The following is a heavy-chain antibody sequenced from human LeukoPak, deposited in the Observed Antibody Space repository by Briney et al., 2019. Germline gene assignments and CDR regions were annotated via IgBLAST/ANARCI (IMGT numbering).Heavy chain of an antibody. CDR3: AMRSSIAAFDY. Sequence: PGGSLTLFCAASGFTFSSYSMHWARQATGKGLEWVSYISSCSSYIYYADSVKGRFTISRDNAKNSLYLQMNSLRAEDTAVYYCAMRSSIAAFDYWGQGTLVTVSS. J-gene: IGHJ4*02. CDR2: ISSCSSYI. CDR1: GFTFSSYS. V-gene: IGHV3-21*01. D-gene: IGHD6-6*01.